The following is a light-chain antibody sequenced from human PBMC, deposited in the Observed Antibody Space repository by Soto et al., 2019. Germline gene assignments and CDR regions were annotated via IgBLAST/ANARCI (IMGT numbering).Light chain of an antibody. CDR1: SSDVGGYNA. V-gene: IGLV2-14*03. J-gene: IGLJ1*01. CDR3: SSYASGGSYV. CDR2: GVS. Sequence: QSVLTQPASVSGSPGQSITISCSGSSSDVGGYNAVSWYQQHPGKVPKLVIYGVSDRASGISSRFSASKSGNTASLTISGLQAEDEADYYCSSYASGGSYVFGTGTKVTVL.